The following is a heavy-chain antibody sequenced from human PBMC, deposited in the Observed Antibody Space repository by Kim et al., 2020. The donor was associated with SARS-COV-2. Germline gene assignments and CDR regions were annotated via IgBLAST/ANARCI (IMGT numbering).Heavy chain of an antibody. D-gene: IGHD6-13*01. J-gene: IGHJ6*02. CDR2: ISSNGGST. CDR3: VKRSSSSWYRWYGMDV. Sequence: GGSLRLSCSASGFTFSSYAMHWVRQAPGKGLEYVSAISSNGGSTYYADSVKGRFTISRDNSKNTLYLQMSSLRAEDTAVYYCVKRSSSSWYRWYGMDVWGQGTTVTVSS. V-gene: IGHV3-64D*09. CDR1: GFTFSSYA.